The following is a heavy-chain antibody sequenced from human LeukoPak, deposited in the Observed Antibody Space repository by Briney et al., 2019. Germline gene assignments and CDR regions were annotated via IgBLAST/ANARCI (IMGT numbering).Heavy chain of an antibody. J-gene: IGHJ4*02. Sequence: GGSLRLSCAPSGFTFDDYAMHWVRQAPGKGLEWVSLISWDGGSTYYADSVKGRFTISRDNSKNSLYLQMNSLRTEDTALYYCAKDKGGSYLEYYFDYWGQGTLVTVSS. D-gene: IGHD1-26*01. CDR3: AKDKGGSYLEYYFDY. V-gene: IGHV3-43*02. CDR2: ISWDGGST. CDR1: GFTFDDYA.